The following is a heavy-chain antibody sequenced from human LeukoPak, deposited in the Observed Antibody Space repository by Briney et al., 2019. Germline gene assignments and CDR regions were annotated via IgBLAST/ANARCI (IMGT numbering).Heavy chain of an antibody. CDR2: INHSGGT. Sequence: SETLSLTCAVYGGSFSAYHWTWVPQPPGKGLEWIGEINHSGGTNYNPSLKSRVTMSVDTSRNQFSLKLNSVTAADAAMYYCVRADGRDGYRGLVDYWGQGTLVTVSS. D-gene: IGHD5-24*01. CDR3: VRADGRDGYRGLVDY. V-gene: IGHV4-34*01. J-gene: IGHJ4*02. CDR1: GGSFSAYH.